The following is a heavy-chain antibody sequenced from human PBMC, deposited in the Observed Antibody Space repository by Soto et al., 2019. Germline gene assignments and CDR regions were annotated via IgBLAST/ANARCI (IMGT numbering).Heavy chain of an antibody. J-gene: IGHJ5*01. Sequence: PSETLSLTCTVSGGSISCGDYYWRWIRQPPGKGLEWIGYIYYSGSTYYNSSLKSRVSISVDTSKNQFSLKLSSVTAADTAVYYCASFFGSDNEGWFDSWGQGTLVTVSS. V-gene: IGHV4-30-4*08. CDR2: IYYSGST. CDR3: ASFFGSDNEGWFDS. D-gene: IGHD3-10*01. CDR1: GGSISCGDYY.